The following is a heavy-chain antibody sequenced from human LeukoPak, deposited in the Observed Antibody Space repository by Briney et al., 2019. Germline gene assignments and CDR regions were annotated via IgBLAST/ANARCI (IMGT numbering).Heavy chain of an antibody. CDR2: ISSSSYI. J-gene: IGHJ4*02. CDR1: GFTFNGYW. D-gene: IGHD3-10*01. V-gene: IGHV3-21*04. Sequence: GGSLRLSCAASGFTFNGYWMNWVRQAPGKGPEWVSSISSSSYIYYADSVKGRFTISRDNAKNSLYLQMNSLRAEDTAVYYCARFSYGSGSYLPDYWGQGTLVTVSS. CDR3: ARFSYGSGSYLPDY.